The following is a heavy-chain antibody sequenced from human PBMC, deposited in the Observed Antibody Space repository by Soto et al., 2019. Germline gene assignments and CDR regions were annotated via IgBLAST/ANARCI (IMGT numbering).Heavy chain of an antibody. Sequence: QVQLVESGGGVVQPGRSLRLSCAACGFTFSSYGMHWVRQAPGKGLEWVAVISYDGSNKYYADSVKGRFTISRDNSKNTLYLQMNSLRAEDTAVYYCAKDFVPGIAVARFGWFDPWGQGTLVTVSS. CDR3: AKDFVPGIAVARFGWFDP. CDR1: GFTFSSYG. V-gene: IGHV3-30*18. J-gene: IGHJ5*02. D-gene: IGHD6-19*01. CDR2: ISYDGSNK.